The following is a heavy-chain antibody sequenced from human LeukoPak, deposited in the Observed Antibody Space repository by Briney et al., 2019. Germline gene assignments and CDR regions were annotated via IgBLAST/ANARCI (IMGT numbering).Heavy chain of an antibody. CDR3: ARDVVTTNRNWFDP. V-gene: IGHV1-69*04. D-gene: IGHD4-11*01. CDR2: IIPIFGIA. J-gene: IGHJ5*02. Sequence: SVKVSCKASGGTFSSYAISWVRQAPGQGLEWMGRIIPIFGIANYAQKFQGRVTITADKSTSTAYMELSSLRSEDTAVYYCARDVVTTNRNWFDPWGQGTLVTVSS. CDR1: GGTFSSYA.